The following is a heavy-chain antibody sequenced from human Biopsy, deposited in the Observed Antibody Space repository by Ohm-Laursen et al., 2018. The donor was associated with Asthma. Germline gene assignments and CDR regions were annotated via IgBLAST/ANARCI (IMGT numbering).Heavy chain of an antibody. CDR3: ARCQVGYSSGWSLLLKKIYYPGMDV. CDR1: GGTFSNFA. Sequence: SVKVSCNAPGGTFSNFAISWVRQAPGQGLEWLGGIMTVFGTTTYAQKFQGRVTITADESTSTAYMEVTSLRSEDTAIYYCARCQVGYSSGWSLLLKKIYYPGMDVWGQGTAVTVSS. J-gene: IGHJ6*02. D-gene: IGHD6-19*01. CDR2: IMTVFGTT. V-gene: IGHV1-69*13.